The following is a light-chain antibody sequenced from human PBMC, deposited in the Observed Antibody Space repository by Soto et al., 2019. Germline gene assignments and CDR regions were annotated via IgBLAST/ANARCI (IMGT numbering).Light chain of an antibody. Sequence: EIVLTQSPATLSLSLWERATLSCRASQSIGSYLAWYQHKLGQPPRLLLYEASNRATGIPVRFSGSGSGTDFTLTISSLEPEDFAVYYCQQRSTWPPFSFGPGTKVDIK. CDR3: QQRSTWPPFS. CDR2: EAS. V-gene: IGKV3-11*01. CDR1: QSIGSY. J-gene: IGKJ3*01.